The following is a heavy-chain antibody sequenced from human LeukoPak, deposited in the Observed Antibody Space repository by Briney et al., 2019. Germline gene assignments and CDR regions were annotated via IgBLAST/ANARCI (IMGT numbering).Heavy chain of an antibody. J-gene: IGHJ4*02. CDR1: GFTFSSYS. CDR3: ARDLGGYCSSTSCYDTDY. Sequence: GGSLRLSCAASGFTFSSYSMNWVRQAPGKGLEWVSSISSSSCYIYYADSVKGRFTISRDNAKNSLYLQMNSLRAEDTAVYYCARDLGGYCSSTSCYDTDYWGQGTLVTVSS. CDR2: ISSSSCYI. D-gene: IGHD2-2*01. V-gene: IGHV3-21*01.